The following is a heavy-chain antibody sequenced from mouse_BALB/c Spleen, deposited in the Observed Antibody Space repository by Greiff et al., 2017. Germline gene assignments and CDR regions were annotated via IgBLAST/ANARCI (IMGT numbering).Heavy chain of an antibody. CDR1: GFNIKDTY. CDR2: IDPANGNT. Sequence: VQLKESGAELVKPGASVKLSCTASGFNIKDTYMHWVKQRPEQGLEWIGRIDPANGNTKYDPKFQGKATITADTSSNTAYLQLSSLTSEDTAVYYCASITTVVDYWGQGTTLTVSS. V-gene: IGHV14-3*02. CDR3: ASITTVVDY. J-gene: IGHJ2*01. D-gene: IGHD1-1*01.